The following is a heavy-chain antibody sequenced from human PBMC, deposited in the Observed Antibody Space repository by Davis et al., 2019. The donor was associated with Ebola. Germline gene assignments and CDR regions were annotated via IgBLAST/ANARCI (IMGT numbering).Heavy chain of an antibody. CDR1: GYTFTSYY. V-gene: IGHV1-8*02. CDR2: MSPNSGNT. CDR3: ARVGGSAAPLVYYGMDV. J-gene: IGHJ6*04. D-gene: IGHD3-16*01. Sequence: ASVKVSCKASGYTFTSYYMHWVRQATGQGLECVGWMSPNSGNTGYAQKFQGRVTMTTNTSISTAYMELRSLRSEDTAVYYCARVGGSAAPLVYYGMDVWGKGTTVTVSS.